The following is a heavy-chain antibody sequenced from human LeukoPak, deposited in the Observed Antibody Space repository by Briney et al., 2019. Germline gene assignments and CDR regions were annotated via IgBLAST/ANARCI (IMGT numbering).Heavy chain of an antibody. J-gene: IGHJ2*01. CDR2: ISWNSGSI. V-gene: IGHV3-9*01. CDR3: AKDSSSTLEPWYFDL. D-gene: IGHD6-13*01. Sequence: PGGSLRLSCAASGFTFDDYAMHWVRQAPGKGLEWVSGISWNSGSIGYADSVKGRFTISRDNAKNSLYLQMNSLRAEDTALYYCAKDSSSTLEPWYFDLWGRGTLVTVSS. CDR1: GFTFDDYA.